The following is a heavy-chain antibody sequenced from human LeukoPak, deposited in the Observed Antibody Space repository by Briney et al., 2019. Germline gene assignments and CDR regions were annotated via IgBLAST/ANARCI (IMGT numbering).Heavy chain of an antibody. Sequence: PSETLSLTCTVSGGSISSSSYYWGWIRQPPGKGLEWIGSIYYSGSTYYNPSLKSRVTISVDTSKNQFSLKLSSVTAADTAVYYCARQISHYPYSSSWYYGPPYFDYWGQGTLVTVSS. D-gene: IGHD6-13*01. CDR3: ARQISHYPYSSSWYYGPPYFDY. CDR2: IYYSGST. CDR1: GGSISSSSYY. V-gene: IGHV4-39*01. J-gene: IGHJ4*02.